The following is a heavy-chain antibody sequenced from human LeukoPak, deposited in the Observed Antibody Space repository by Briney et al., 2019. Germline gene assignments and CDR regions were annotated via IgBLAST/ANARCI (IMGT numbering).Heavy chain of an antibody. CDR3: ANGPSYYDFWSGPYYHYYGMDV. V-gene: IGHV3-30*18. CDR1: GFTFSSYG. CDR2: ISYDGSNK. J-gene: IGHJ6*02. D-gene: IGHD3-3*01. Sequence: GGSLRLSCAASGFTFSSYGMHWVRQAPGKGLEWVAVISYDGSNKYYADSVKGRSTISRDNSKNTLYLQMNSLRAEDTAVYYCANGPSYYDFWSGPYYHYYGMDVWGQGTTVTVSS.